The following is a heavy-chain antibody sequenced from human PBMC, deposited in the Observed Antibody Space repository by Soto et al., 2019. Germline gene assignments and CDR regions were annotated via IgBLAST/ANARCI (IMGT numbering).Heavy chain of an antibody. CDR3: ARLKSYYYYYYMDV. J-gene: IGHJ6*03. CDR1: GFSLSNARMG. Sequence: SGPTLVNPTETLTLTCTVSGFSLSNARMGVSWIRQPPGKALEWLAHIFSNDEKSYSTSLKSRLTISKDTSKSRVVLTMTNMDPVDTATYYCARLKSYYYYYYMDVWGKGTTVTVSS. CDR2: IFSNDEK. V-gene: IGHV2-26*01.